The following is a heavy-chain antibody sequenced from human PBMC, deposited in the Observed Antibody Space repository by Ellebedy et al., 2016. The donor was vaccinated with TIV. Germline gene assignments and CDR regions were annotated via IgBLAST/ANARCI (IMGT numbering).Heavy chain of an antibody. D-gene: IGHD1-7*01. J-gene: IGHJ6*03. CDR1: GDTFSSYA. CDR2: IIPAFGTV. Sequence: SVKVSXKSSGDTFSSYAISWVRQAPGQGLEWVGGIIPAFGTVRYAQTFQGRVTISADDSLVTAYMEVDSLRSDDTAVYYCARDSGMRSGTDPVDDFTYMDVWGKGTTVTVSS. CDR3: ARDSGMRSGTDPVDDFTYMDV. V-gene: IGHV1-69*13.